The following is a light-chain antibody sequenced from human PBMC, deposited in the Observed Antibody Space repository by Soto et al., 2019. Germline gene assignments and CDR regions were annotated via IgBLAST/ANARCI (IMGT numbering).Light chain of an antibody. CDR1: QSVGSS. Sequence: EVVMTQSPATLSVSPGERATLSCWASQSVGSSVACYPHIPGHAPRLLIAGESSRATGIPARFRGSGSTTDFTLTISSLQSEDFAVYYCQQYKNWPPWTFGQGTKGDI. V-gene: IGKV3-15*01. CDR3: QQYKNWPPWT. J-gene: IGKJ1*01. CDR2: GES.